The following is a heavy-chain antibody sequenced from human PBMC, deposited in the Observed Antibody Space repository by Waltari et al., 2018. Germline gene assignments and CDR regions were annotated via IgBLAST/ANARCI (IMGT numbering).Heavy chain of an antibody. Sequence: EVQLVESGGGLVKPGGSLRLSCAASGFTSSSYSMNWVRQAPGKGLEWVSSISSSSSYIYYADSVKGRFTISRDNAKNSLYLQMNSLRAEDTAVYYCARGVAAAVYSYYYYMDGWGKGTTVTVSS. D-gene: IGHD6-13*01. CDR2: ISSSSSYI. J-gene: IGHJ6*03. CDR3: ARGVAAAVYSYYYYMDG. V-gene: IGHV3-21*01. CDR1: GFTSSSYS.